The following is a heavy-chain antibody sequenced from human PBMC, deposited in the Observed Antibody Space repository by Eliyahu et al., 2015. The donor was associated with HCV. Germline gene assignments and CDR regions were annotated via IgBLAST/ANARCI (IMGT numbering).Heavy chain of an antibody. CDR1: GLPLPNPA. V-gene: IGHV3-30-3*01. D-gene: IGHD6-19*01. CDR2: ISYDGSSK. CDR3: ARDVGTGWYGLDY. Sequence: QVQLVESGGGMVQPGTSLXLXCXAXGLPLPNPALHWVRQAPGTGLEWVTLISYDGSSKYYADSVKGRFTISRDNSKNTLYLQINSLRAEDTAVYYCARDVGTGWYGLDYWGQGTLVTVSS. J-gene: IGHJ4*02.